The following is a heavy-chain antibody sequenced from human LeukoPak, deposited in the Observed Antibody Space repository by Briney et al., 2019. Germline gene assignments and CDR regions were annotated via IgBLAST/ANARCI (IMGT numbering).Heavy chain of an antibody. D-gene: IGHD3-3*01. CDR1: DGAIAGYS. CDR3: ARCGFGVVINDALDI. J-gene: IGHJ3*02. CDR2: IYYSGDT. Sequence: SETLSLTCTVSDGAIAGYSWSWIRQPPGKGLEWIGYIYYSGDTNYNPSLQSRVTVSVDTSKNQFSLKLTSVTAADTAVYYCARCGFGVVINDALDIWGQGTMVTVSS. V-gene: IGHV4-59*01.